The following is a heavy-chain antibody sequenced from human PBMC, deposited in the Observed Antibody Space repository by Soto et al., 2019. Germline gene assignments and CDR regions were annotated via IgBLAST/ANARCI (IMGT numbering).Heavy chain of an antibody. V-gene: IGHV3-21*01. CDR2: ISSNSAYI. Sequence: GGSLILSCAASGFTFRSFTMNWVRQAPGKGLEWVSTISSNSAYIYYTDALRGRFTISRDNAKNSLHLQMNSLRAEDTAVYYCTRDASRDSRASGRFDPWGPGTLVGVS. J-gene: IGHJ5*02. D-gene: IGHD6-13*01. CDR1: GFTFRSFT. CDR3: TRDASRDSRASGRFDP.